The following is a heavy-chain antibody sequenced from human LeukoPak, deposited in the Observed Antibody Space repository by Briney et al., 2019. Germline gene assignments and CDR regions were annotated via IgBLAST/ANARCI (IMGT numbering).Heavy chain of an antibody. J-gene: IGHJ4*02. CDR3: AKAGNYYDSSGYYHGLDY. CDR2: ISGSGEST. CDR1: GFIFRTHA. Sequence: GGSLRLSCAASGFIFRTHAMSWVRQAPGKGLEWVSGISGSGESTYYADSVKGRSTISRDNSKNTLYLQMNSLRAEDTAVYYCAKAGNYYDSSGYYHGLDYWGQGTLVTVSS. D-gene: IGHD3-22*01. V-gene: IGHV3-23*01.